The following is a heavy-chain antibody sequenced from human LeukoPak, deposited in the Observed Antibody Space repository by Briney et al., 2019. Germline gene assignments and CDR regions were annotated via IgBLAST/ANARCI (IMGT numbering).Heavy chain of an antibody. CDR3: AKYNYYGSGSYYNDFDY. D-gene: IGHD3-10*01. CDR1: GFTVSSNY. Sequence: GGSLRLSCAASGFTVSSNYITWVRQAPGKGLEWVSVIYSGGSTYYADSVKGRFTISRDNSKNTLYLQMNTLRAEDTAVYYCAKYNYYGSGSYYNDFDYWGQGTLVTVSS. J-gene: IGHJ4*02. V-gene: IGHV3-66*01. CDR2: IYSGGST.